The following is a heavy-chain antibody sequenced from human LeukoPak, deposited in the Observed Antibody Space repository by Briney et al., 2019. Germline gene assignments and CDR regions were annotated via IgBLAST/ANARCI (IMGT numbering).Heavy chain of an antibody. J-gene: IGHJ6*03. Sequence: GGSLRLSCAASGFTFSSYGMHWLRQAPGKGLEGVAFIRYDGSNKYYADSVKGRFTISRDNSKNTLYLQMNSLRAEDTAVYYCAKDWVVTPRVYYYYYMDVWGKGTTVTVSS. CDR3: AKDWVVTPRVYYYYYMDV. CDR1: GFTFSSYG. D-gene: IGHD4-23*01. V-gene: IGHV3-30*02. CDR2: IRYDGSNK.